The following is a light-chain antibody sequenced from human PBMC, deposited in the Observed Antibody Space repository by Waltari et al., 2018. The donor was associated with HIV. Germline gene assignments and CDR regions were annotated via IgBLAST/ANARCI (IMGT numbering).Light chain of an antibody. CDR1: NIGNKN. CDR3: QVWDGSSDHPKVV. Sequence: SYVLTQPPSVSVAPGQTATITCGGNNIGNKNVQWYQQKPGQAPVLVVYDDSDRPAGIPERLSGSNAGKTATLTSSRVEVGDEADYYCQVWDGSSDHPKVVLGGGTKVTVL. CDR2: DDS. J-gene: IGLJ2*01. V-gene: IGLV3-21*02.